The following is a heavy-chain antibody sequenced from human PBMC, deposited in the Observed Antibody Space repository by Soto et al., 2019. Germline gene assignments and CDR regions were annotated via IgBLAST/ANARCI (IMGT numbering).Heavy chain of an antibody. D-gene: IGHD6-13*01. CDR2: IYHSGSI. CDR3: ARSGGGGSSWYYFDY. Sequence: SETLSLTCAVSGGSISSGGYSWSWIRQPPGKGLEWIGYIYHSGSIYYNPSLKSRVTISVDRSKNQFSLKLSSVTAADTAVYYCARSGGGGSSWYYFDYWGQGTLVTVSS. CDR1: GGSISSGGYS. V-gene: IGHV4-30-2*01. J-gene: IGHJ4*02.